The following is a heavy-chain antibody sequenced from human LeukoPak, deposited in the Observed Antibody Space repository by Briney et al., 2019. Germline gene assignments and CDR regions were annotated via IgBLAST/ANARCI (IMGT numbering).Heavy chain of an antibody. CDR3: ARDSMSIPVSGTVFDY. CDR2: IYHSGST. Sequence: GSLRLSCAASGFTFSSYAMSWVRQSPGKGLEWIAEIYHSGSTNYNPSLKSRVTISIDKSKNQFSLNLSSVTAADTAVYYCARDSMSIPVSGTVFDYWGQGILVTVSS. D-gene: IGHD6-19*01. CDR1: GFTFSSYAM. V-gene: IGHV4-4*02. J-gene: IGHJ4*02.